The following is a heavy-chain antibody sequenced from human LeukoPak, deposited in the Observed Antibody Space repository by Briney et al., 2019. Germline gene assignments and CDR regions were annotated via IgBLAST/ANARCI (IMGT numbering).Heavy chain of an antibody. CDR2: TFYRSKWYN. V-gene: IGHV6-1*01. D-gene: IGHD2-2*02. CDR3: ARGLYGKIDY. J-gene: IGHJ4*02. Sequence: SQTLSLTCAISGDSASSNSATWDWIRQSPSRGLEWLGRTFYRSKWYNDYAVSVRSRITINPDTSKNQFSLQLNSVTPEDTAVYYCARGLYGKIDYWGQGTLVTVPS. CDR1: GDSASSNSAT.